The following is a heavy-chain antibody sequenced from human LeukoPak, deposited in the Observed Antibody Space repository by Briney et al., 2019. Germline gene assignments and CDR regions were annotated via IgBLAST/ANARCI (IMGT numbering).Heavy chain of an antibody. J-gene: IGHJ4*02. D-gene: IGHD1-1*01. Sequence: GGSLRLSCAVSGFTFSNFWMSWVRQAPGRGLEWVDNIHPEGNEKYHVESVKGRFTISRDNTKDLLFLQMNGLRVEDTAVYYCARGDDFSGDHWGQGTLVTVSS. CDR1: GFTFSNFW. CDR2: IHPEGNEK. V-gene: IGHV3-7*04. CDR3: ARGDDFSGDH.